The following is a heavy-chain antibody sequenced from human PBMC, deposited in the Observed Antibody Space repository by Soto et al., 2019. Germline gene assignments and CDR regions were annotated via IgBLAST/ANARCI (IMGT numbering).Heavy chain of an antibody. J-gene: IGHJ6*02. Sequence: SRTLSLTCAISGDSVSSNSAAWNWIRQSPSRGLEWLGRTYYRSKWYNDYAVSVKSRITINPDTSKNQFSLQLNSVTPEDTAVYYCAREEYSSSLWGGYYYGMDVWGQGTTVTVSS. CDR2: TYYRSKWYN. CDR1: GDSVSSNSAA. D-gene: IGHD6-6*01. CDR3: AREEYSSSLWGGYYYGMDV. V-gene: IGHV6-1*01.